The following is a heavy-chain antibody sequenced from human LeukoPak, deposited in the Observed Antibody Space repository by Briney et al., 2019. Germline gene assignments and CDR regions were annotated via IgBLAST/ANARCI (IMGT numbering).Heavy chain of an antibody. CDR1: GGTFSSYA. CDR3: ARDQRGMRGATDY. CDR2: MNPNSGNT. Sequence: ASVKVSCKASGGTFSSYAISWVRQATGQGLEWMGWMNPNSGNTGYAQKFQGRVTMTRNTSISTAYMELSSLRSEDTAVYYCARDQRGMRGATDYWGQGTLVTVSS. J-gene: IGHJ4*02. V-gene: IGHV1-8*02. D-gene: IGHD3-10*01.